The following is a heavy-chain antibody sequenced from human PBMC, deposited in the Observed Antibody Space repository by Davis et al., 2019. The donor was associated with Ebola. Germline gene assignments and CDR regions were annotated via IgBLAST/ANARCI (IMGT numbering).Heavy chain of an antibody. Sequence: GESPKTSCAVSGFNFSHYAMSWVRQAPGKGLEWVACISGSGKTTYYADSVEGRFNISRDNSKNTLSLQMNSVRGEDSAVYYCAKDKGFWVPPDWFGPWGQGVQVTVSS. V-gene: IGHV3-23*01. J-gene: IGHJ5*02. D-gene: IGHD3-16*01. CDR3: AKDKGFWVPPDWFGP. CDR1: GFNFSHYA. CDR2: ISGSGKTT.